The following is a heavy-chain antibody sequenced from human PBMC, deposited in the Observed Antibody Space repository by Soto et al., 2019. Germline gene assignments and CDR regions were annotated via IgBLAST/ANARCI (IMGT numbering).Heavy chain of an antibody. Sequence: EVQLLESGGGLVQPGGSLRLSCAASGFVFSTYAMTWVRQAPGKGLEWVSAISGSGGTTYYADSVKGRFTISRDNSQYTLVLAMKNLRAEEPAVYYWAKRGGYGSGSLGEHWGQGTLGNGSS. CDR3: AKRGGYGSGSLGEH. V-gene: IGHV3-23*01. D-gene: IGHD3-10*01. CDR1: GFVFSTYA. J-gene: IGHJ4*02. CDR2: ISGSGGTT.